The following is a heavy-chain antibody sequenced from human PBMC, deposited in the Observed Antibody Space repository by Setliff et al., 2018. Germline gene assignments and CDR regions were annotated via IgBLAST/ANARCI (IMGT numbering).Heavy chain of an antibody. D-gene: IGHD3-10*01. Sequence: GGSLRLSCTATGFSYSKCWVSWVRQAPGKGLEWLASINPHASEKYYVDAVKGRFTISRDNAKNSLSLQMNNLRTEDTAVYYCFGAGTCSYWGQGTLVTVSS. CDR3: FGAGTCSY. J-gene: IGHJ4*02. CDR1: GFSYSKCW. CDR2: INPHASEK. V-gene: IGHV3-7*01.